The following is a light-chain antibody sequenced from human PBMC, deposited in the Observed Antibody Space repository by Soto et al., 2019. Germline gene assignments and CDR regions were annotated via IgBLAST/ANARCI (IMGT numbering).Light chain of an antibody. J-gene: IGKJ1*01. CDR1: QSLVYSDGNTY. Sequence: DVVVTQSPLSLPVTLGQPASISCRSSQSLVYSDGNTYLNLVQQRPGQSPRRLIYKVSNRDSGVPDQFRGNGLGTYFHPKISRVEAEDVGIYYCMQGSHWPPTFGQGTKVEIK. CDR3: MQGSHWPPT. CDR2: KVS. V-gene: IGKV2-30*01.